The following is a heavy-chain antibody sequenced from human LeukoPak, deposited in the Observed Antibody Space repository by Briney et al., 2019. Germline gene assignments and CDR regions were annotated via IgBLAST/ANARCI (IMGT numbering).Heavy chain of an antibody. J-gene: IGHJ3*01. CDR1: GYTLTELS. V-gene: IGHV1-24*01. CDR2: FDPEDGET. CDR3: ATASLDLARDVPDYDLLTGYGL. Sequence: ASVKVSCKVSGYTLTELSMHWVRQAPGKGLEWMGGFDPEDGETIYAQKFQGRVTMTEDTSTDTAYMEVSSLRSDDTAVYYCATASLDLARDVPDYDLLTGYGLWGQGTMVTVSS. D-gene: IGHD3-9*01.